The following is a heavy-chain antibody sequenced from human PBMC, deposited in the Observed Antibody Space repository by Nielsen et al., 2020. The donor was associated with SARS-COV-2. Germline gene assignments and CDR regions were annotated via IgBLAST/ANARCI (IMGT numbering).Heavy chain of an antibody. Sequence: SETLSLTCTVSGGSISSSSYYWGWIRQPPGKELEWIGNIYYSGTTYYNPSLKSRAAIPIDTSKSQFSLEVSFVTAADSAVYYCTRDTGYTSGWSDFWGQGTLVTVSS. CDR1: GGSISSSSYY. V-gene: IGHV4-39*07. D-gene: IGHD2-15*01. J-gene: IGHJ5*01. CDR3: TRDTGYTSGWSDF. CDR2: IYYSGTT.